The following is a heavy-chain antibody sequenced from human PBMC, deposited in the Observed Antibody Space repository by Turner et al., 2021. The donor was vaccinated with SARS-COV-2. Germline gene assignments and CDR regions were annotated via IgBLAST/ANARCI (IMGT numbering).Heavy chain of an antibody. CDR2: FDPEDGET. Sequence: QVQLVQSGAAVKQPGASVNVSCKISGYTLTELSMYWVRQAPGKGLEWMGGFDPEDGETIYAQNVQGRVTMTEDTSTDTAYMELSSLRSEDTAVYFCATGYQQRVNWFDPWGQGTLVTVSS. V-gene: IGHV1-24*01. D-gene: IGHD6-13*01. CDR1: GYTLTELS. J-gene: IGHJ5*02. CDR3: ATGYQQRVNWFDP.